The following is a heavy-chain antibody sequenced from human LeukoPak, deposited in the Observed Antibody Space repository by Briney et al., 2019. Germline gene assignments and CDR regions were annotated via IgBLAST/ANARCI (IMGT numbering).Heavy chain of an antibody. V-gene: IGHV1-69*05. Sequence: SVKVSCKASGGTFSSYAISWVRQAPGQGLEWMGGIIPIFGTANYAQKFQGRVTITTDESTSTAYMELSSLRSEDTAVYYCARGSIAVPAASGGYSWFDPWGQGTLVTVSS. CDR3: ARGSIAVPAASGGYSWFDP. D-gene: IGHD2-2*01. CDR1: GGTFSSYA. CDR2: IIPIFGTA. J-gene: IGHJ5*02.